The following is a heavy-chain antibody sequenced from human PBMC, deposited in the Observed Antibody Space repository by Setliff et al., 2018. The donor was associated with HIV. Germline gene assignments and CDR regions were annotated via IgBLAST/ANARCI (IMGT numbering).Heavy chain of an antibody. CDR3: ARMYSGYDWSPAGARTRYFDY. Sequence: SDTLSLTCAVSGYSIRSGYYCGWIRQPTGKGLEWIGSIYHSGSTYYKPTLKSRVTISVDTSKNQFSRKHSSVTAADTAVYYCARMYSGYDWSPAGARTRYFDYWGQGTRVTVSS. CDR2: IYHSGST. V-gene: IGHV4-38-2*01. CDR1: GYSIRSGYY. D-gene: IGHD5-12*01. J-gene: IGHJ4*02.